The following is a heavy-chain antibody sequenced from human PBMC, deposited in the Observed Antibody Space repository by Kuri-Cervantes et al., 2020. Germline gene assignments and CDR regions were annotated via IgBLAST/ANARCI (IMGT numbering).Heavy chain of an antibody. CDR2: ISYDGSNK. CDR1: GFTFSSYG. V-gene: IGHV3-30*03. D-gene: IGHD1-1*01. J-gene: IGHJ6*02. Sequence: SLKISCAASGFTFSSYGMHWVRQAPGKGLEWVAVISYDGSNKYYADSVKGRFTISRDNAKNSLYLQMNSLRAEDTAVYYCATGYSNGMDVWGQGTTVTVSS. CDR3: ATGYSNGMDV.